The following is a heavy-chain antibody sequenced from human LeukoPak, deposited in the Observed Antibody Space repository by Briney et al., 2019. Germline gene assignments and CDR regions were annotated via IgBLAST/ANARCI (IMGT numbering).Heavy chain of an antibody. CDR3: ARGPYDSSGHRSGFDI. Sequence: PSETLSLTCTVSGGSISSNYWSWIRQPPGKGLEWIGYIYYSGTTNYNPSLESRLTISVDTSNNQFSLILSSVAAADTAVYCCARGPYDSSGHRSGFDIWGQGTMVTVSS. J-gene: IGHJ3*02. D-gene: IGHD3-22*01. CDR2: IYYSGTT. CDR1: GGSISSNY. V-gene: IGHV4-59*01.